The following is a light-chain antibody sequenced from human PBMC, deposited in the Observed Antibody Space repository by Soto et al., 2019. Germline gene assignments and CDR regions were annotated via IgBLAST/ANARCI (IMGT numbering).Light chain of an antibody. V-gene: IGKV3-20*01. CDR3: QQYGSSPLT. Sequence: EIVLTQSPGTLSFSPGERATLSCRASESVSDNYLAWYQQRSGQAPRLVIYGASSRASAVPDRFSGSGSGADFTLTIRRLEPEDFAVYYCQQYGSSPLTFGGETKVDI. CDR1: ESVSDNY. J-gene: IGKJ4*01. CDR2: GAS.